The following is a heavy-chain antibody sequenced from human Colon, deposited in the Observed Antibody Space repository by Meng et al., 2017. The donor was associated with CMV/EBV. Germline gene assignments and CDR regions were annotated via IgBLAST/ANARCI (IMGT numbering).Heavy chain of an antibody. J-gene: IGHJ5*02. D-gene: IGHD7-27*01. Sequence: DIHWVRQATGQGLEWMGWMNPNTGNTAYAQKFQGRVTMTRNTSISTAYMELRSLRSEDTAIYYCARKSPFVPPLTVQSRDNWFDPWGQGTLVTVS. CDR2: MNPNTGNT. V-gene: IGHV1-8*01. CDR3: ARKSPFVPPLTVQSRDNWFDP. CDR1: D.